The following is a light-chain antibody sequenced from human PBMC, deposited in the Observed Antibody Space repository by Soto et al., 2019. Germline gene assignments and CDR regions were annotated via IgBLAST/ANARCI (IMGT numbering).Light chain of an antibody. J-gene: IGKJ2*01. V-gene: IGKV1-9*01. CDR2: AAS. CDR3: QQHVSFPRS. Sequence: DIQLTQSPSFLSASVGDRVTIACRASQGIGRFSVWYQQKPGKAPKVLIYAASTLQSGVPSRFSGSGSGTEFTLTISSLQPEDSATYYCQQHVSFPRSFGQGTKLEIK. CDR1: QGIGRF.